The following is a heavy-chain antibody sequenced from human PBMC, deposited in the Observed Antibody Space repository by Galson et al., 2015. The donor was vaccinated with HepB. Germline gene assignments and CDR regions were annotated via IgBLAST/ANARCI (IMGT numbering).Heavy chain of an antibody. Sequence: SLRLSCADSGFTFSSYNMNWVRQAPGKGLEWVSSIGSSSTHIYYANSVKGRFTISRDNGKNSLYLHMTSLRAEDTAVYYCARGGSGSYYYNYFDPWGQGTLVTVSS. D-gene: IGHD3-10*01. CDR2: IGSSSTHI. V-gene: IGHV3-21*01. CDR1: GFTFSSYN. CDR3: ARGGSGSYYYNYFDP. J-gene: IGHJ5*02.